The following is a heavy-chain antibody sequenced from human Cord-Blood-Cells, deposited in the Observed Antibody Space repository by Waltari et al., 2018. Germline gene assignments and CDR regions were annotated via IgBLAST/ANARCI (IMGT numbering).Heavy chain of an antibody. V-gene: IGHV4-39*01. CDR3: ARRGIAAAGDAFDI. Sequence: QLQLQESGPGLVKPSETLSLTCTVSGGSISSSSYYWGWIRQPPGKGLEWIGSIYYSGSTYYNPSLKSRVTRSVDTSKNQFSLKLSSVTAADTAVYYCARRGIAAAGDAFDIWGQGTMVTVSS. D-gene: IGHD6-13*01. CDR1: GGSISSSSYY. J-gene: IGHJ3*02. CDR2: IYYSGST.